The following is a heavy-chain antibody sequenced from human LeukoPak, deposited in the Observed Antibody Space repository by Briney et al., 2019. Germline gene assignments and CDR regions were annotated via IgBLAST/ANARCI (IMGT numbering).Heavy chain of an antibody. CDR1: GYSFTSSW. Sequence: GESPNISCKASGYSFTSSWIGWVRQMPGKGLEWVGTIYPSDSDTRYSPSFQGQVTISVDKSINTAYLQWSSLEASDSAMYYCARLSGGSPWGQGTLVTVSS. CDR3: ARLSGGSP. D-gene: IGHD2-15*01. V-gene: IGHV5-51*01. CDR2: IYPSDSDT. J-gene: IGHJ5*02.